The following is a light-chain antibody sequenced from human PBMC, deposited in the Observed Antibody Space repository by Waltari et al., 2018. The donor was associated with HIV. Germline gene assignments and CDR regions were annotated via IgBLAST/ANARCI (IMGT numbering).Light chain of an antibody. Sequence: QSALTPPASVSESPGQSITIPCTGTSSDIGEYNYVSWFPHHPTKAPKLIIFDVSYRPSWVSSRFSGSKSGHTASLTISGLQAEDEAYYYCSSYTTIYTWVFGGGTKLTVL. J-gene: IGLJ3*02. CDR2: DVS. CDR3: SSYTTIYTWV. CDR1: SSDIGEYNY. V-gene: IGLV2-14*01.